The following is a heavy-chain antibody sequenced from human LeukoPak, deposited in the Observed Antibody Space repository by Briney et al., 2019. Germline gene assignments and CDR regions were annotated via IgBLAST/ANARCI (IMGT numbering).Heavy chain of an antibody. V-gene: IGHV3-48*04. CDR3: ARGPSLYYGSGSYYFDY. CDR1: GFTFSSYS. D-gene: IGHD3-10*01. J-gene: IGHJ4*02. CDR2: ISSSSSTI. Sequence: GGSLRLSCAASGFTFSSYSMNWVRQAPGKGLEGVSYISSSSSTIYYADSVKGRFTISRDNAKNSLYLQMNSLRAEDTAVYYCARGPSLYYGSGSYYFDYWGQGTLVTVSS.